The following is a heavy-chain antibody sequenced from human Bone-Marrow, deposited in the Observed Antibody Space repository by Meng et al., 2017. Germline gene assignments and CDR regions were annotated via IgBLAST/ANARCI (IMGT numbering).Heavy chain of an antibody. CDR1: GDSIISNYW. Sequence: QVQLQESGPGLGNPSGTLSLTCAVSGDSIISNYWWNWVRQTPGKGLEWIGEIYHTGRTDYNPFLKSRVTISVDTSKNQFSLTLTSVTAADTAVYYCARHEFGLPTAAFDHWGQGTLVTVSS. V-gene: IGHV4-4*02. CDR3: ARHEFGLPTAAFDH. CDR2: IYHTGRT. J-gene: IGHJ4*02. D-gene: IGHD2-2*01.